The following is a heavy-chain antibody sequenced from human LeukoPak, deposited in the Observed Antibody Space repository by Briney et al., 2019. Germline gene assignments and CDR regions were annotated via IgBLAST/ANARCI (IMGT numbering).Heavy chain of an antibody. J-gene: IGHJ2*01. CDR1: GFTFSSYW. CDR2: IKQDGSEK. CDR3: AGSLTHNWYFDL. Sequence: PGGSLRLSCAASGFTFSSYWMSWVRQAPGKGLEWVANIKQDGSEKYYVDSVKGRFTNSRDNAKNSLYLQMNSLRAEDTAVYYCAGSLTHNWYFDLWGRGTLVTVSS. V-gene: IGHV3-7*01.